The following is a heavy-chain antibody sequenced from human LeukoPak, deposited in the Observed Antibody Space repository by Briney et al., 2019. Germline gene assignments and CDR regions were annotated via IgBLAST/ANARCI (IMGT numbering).Heavy chain of an antibody. J-gene: IGHJ4*02. D-gene: IGHD3-10*01. V-gene: IGHV4-4*02. CDR2: IYHSGST. Sequence: SGTLSLTCAVSGGSISSSNWWSWVRQPPGKGLEWIGEIYHSGSTNYNPSLKSRVTISVDKSKNQFSPKLSSVTAADTAVYYCARDRKRRLWFGELSGGYFDYWGQGTLVTVSS. CDR3: ARDRKRRLWFGELSGGYFDY. CDR1: GGSISSSNW.